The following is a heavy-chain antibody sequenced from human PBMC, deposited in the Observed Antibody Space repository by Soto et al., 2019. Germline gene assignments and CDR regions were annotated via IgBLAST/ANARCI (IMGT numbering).Heavy chain of an antibody. D-gene: IGHD1-26*01. CDR3: AKDMEFVWERDAFDI. V-gene: IGHV3-9*01. Sequence: GGSLRLSCAASGFTFDDYAMHWVRQAPGKGLAWVSGISWNSGSIGYADSVKGRFTISRDNAKNSLYLQMNSLRAEDTALYYCAKDMEFVWERDAFDIWGQGTMVTVAS. CDR1: GFTFDDYA. CDR2: ISWNSGSI. J-gene: IGHJ3*02.